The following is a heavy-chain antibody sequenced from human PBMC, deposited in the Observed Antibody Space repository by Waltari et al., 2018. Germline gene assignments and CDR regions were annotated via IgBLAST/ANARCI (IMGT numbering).Heavy chain of an antibody. CDR2: INAGNGNT. CDR1: GYTFTSYA. CDR3: ATPRPIWFTDAFDI. V-gene: IGHV1-3*03. J-gene: IGHJ3*02. D-gene: IGHD3-10*01. Sequence: QVQLVQSGAEVKKPGASVKVSCKASGYTFTSYAMHWVRQAPGQRLEWMGWINAGNGNTKYSQEFQGRVTITRDTSASTAYMELSSLRSEDTAVYYCATPRPIWFTDAFDIWGQGTMVTVSS.